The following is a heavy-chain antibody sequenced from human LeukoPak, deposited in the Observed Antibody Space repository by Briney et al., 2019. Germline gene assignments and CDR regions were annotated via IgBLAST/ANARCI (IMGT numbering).Heavy chain of an antibody. CDR2: INPNSGGT. Sequence: GASVKVSCKASGYTFTAYYIHWVRQAPGQGLEWMGWINPNSGGTNYAQKFQGRVTMTRDTSISTAYVELSRLRSDDTAVYYCARDFRSGYLAFDIWGQGTMVTVSS. V-gene: IGHV1-2*02. D-gene: IGHD3-3*01. CDR3: ARDFRSGYLAFDI. J-gene: IGHJ3*02. CDR1: GYTFTAYY.